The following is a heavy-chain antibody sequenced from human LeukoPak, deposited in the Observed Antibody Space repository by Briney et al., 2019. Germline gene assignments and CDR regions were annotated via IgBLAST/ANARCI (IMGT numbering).Heavy chain of an antibody. D-gene: IGHD3-16*01. CDR3: ARDKLLTFGGVLFDY. Sequence: GGSLRLSCAASGFTFSSYEMNWVRQAPGKGLEWVSYISSSGSTIYYADSVKGRFTISRDNAKNSLYLQMNSLRAEDTAVYYCARDKLLTFGGVLFDYWGQGTLVTVSS. CDR1: GFTFSSYE. J-gene: IGHJ4*02. CDR2: ISSSGSTI. V-gene: IGHV3-48*03.